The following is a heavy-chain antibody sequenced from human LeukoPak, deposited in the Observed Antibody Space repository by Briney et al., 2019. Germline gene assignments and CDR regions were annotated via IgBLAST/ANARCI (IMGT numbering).Heavy chain of an antibody. V-gene: IGHV4-59*01. D-gene: IGHD3-22*01. Sequence: TSETLSLTCSVSGGSISSSYWSWIRQAPGKGPEWIGQMYYSGSTNYNPSLKSRVTMSVDTSKNQFSLKLTSVTAADTAVYYCAREGMIATGREPAEIWGQGTMVTVSS. J-gene: IGHJ3*02. CDR1: GGSISSSY. CDR3: AREGMIATGREPAEI. CDR2: MYYSGST.